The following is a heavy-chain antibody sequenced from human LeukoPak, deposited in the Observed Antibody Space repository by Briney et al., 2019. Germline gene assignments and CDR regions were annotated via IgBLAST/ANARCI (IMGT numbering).Heavy chain of an antibody. Sequence: GGSLRLSCAASGFTFSSYEMNWVRQAPGKGLEWVSYISSSGSTIYYADSVKGRFTISRDNAKNSLYLQMNSLRAEDTAVYYCARIGYSYGYFTGYYFDYWGQGTLVTVSS. J-gene: IGHJ4*02. D-gene: IGHD5-18*01. CDR3: ARIGYSYGYFTGYYFDY. CDR2: ISSSGSTI. CDR1: GFTFSSYE. V-gene: IGHV3-48*03.